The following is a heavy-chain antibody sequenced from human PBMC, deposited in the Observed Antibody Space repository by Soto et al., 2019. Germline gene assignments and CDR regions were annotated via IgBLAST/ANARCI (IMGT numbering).Heavy chain of an antibody. Sequence: GGSLRLSCAASGFTFSSYAMHWVRQAPGKGLECVSAISSNGGSTYYANSVKGRFTISRDNSKNTLYLQMGSLRAEDVAVYYCARSSGRGYSYGELSYWGQGTLVTVSS. V-gene: IGHV3-64*01. CDR2: ISSNGGST. D-gene: IGHD5-18*01. CDR3: ARSSGRGYSYGELSY. CDR1: GFTFSSYA. J-gene: IGHJ4*02.